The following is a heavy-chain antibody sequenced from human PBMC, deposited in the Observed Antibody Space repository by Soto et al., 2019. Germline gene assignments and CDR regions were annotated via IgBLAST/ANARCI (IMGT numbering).Heavy chain of an antibody. Sequence: ASVKVSCKASGYTFTSYGISWVRQAPGQGLEWMGWISAYNGNTNYAQKLQGRVTMTTDTSTSTAYMELRSLSSDDTAVYYCARDRGIVVVPADMDVWGKGTTVTVSS. V-gene: IGHV1-18*01. CDR3: ARDRGIVVVPADMDV. CDR1: GYTFTSYG. CDR2: ISAYNGNT. D-gene: IGHD2-2*01. J-gene: IGHJ6*03.